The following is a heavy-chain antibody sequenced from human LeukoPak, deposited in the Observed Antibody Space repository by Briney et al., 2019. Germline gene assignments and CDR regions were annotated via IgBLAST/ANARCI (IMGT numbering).Heavy chain of an antibody. D-gene: IGHD2-15*01. V-gene: IGHV4-4*02. CDR3: ARALSLGYCSGGSCYGRGAWFDR. CDR1: GGSISSSNW. J-gene: IGHJ5*02. CDR2: IYHSGST. Sequence: KASETLSLTCAVSGGSISSSNWWSWVRQPPGKGLEWIGQIYHSGSTNYNPSLKSRVTISVDKSKNQFSLKLRSVTAADTAVYYCARALSLGYCSGGSCYGRGAWFDRWGQGTLVTVSS.